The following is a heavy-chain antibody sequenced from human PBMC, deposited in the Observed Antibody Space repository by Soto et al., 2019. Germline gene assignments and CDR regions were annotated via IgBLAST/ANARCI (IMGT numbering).Heavy chain of an antibody. Sequence: GASVKGSCKASGYTFTSYAMHWVRQAPGQRLEWMGWINAGNGNTKYSQKFQGRVTITRDTSASTAYMELSSLRSEGTAVYYCASSGAQDYYYYGMDVWGQGTTVTVSS. CDR1: GYTFTSYA. J-gene: IGHJ6*02. CDR3: ASSGAQDYYYYGMDV. CDR2: INAGNGNT. D-gene: IGHD2-15*01. V-gene: IGHV1-3*01.